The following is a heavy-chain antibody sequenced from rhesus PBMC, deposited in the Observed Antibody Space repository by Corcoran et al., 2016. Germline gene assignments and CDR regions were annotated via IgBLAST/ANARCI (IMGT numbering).Heavy chain of an antibody. V-gene: IGHV4-65*01. CDR3: ARDAVQLEPWGTFDY. Sequence: VQLQESGPGLVQPSETLSLTCAVSGGAVSSSTWWTWFRQPPGTRLEWIGYISGSSGSTYYNPSLKSRVTISTDTSKNQLSLKLSSVTAADTAVYYCARDAVQLEPWGTFDYWGQGVLVTVSS. CDR2: ISGSSGST. CDR1: GGAVSSSTW. J-gene: IGHJ4*01. D-gene: IGHD1-1*01.